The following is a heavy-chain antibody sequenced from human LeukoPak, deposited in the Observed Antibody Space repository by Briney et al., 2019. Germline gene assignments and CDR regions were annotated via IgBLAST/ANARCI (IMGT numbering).Heavy chain of an antibody. D-gene: IGHD3/OR15-3a*01. V-gene: IGHV3-74*01. CDR3: ARDKDWLLYDN. CDR2: IKPDGSNT. Sequence: GGSLRLSCAASGFTFSSYGMHWVRQAPGKGLVWVSYIKPDGSNTAYADSVKGRFTISRDNAKNTLYLQMNSLRAEDTAVYYCARDKDWLLYDNWGQGTLVAVSS. CDR1: GFTFSSYG. J-gene: IGHJ4*02.